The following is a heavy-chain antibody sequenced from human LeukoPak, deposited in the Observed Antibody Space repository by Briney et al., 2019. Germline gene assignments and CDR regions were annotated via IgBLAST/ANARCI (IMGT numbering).Heavy chain of an antibody. V-gene: IGHV1-69*13. D-gene: IGHD4-17*01. CDR3: ASTPGTVTTIGYYYYYMDV. CDR1: GYTFTGYY. CDR2: IIPIFGTA. J-gene: IGHJ6*03. Sequence: SVKVSCKASGYTFTGYYIHWVRQAPGQGLEWMGGIIPIFGTANYAQKFQGRVTITADESTSTAYMELSSLRSEDTAVYYCASTPGTVTTIGYYYYYMDVWGKGTTVTISS.